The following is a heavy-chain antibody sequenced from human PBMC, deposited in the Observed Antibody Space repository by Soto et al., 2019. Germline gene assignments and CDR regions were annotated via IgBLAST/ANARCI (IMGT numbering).Heavy chain of an antibody. CDR1: GYTFTGYY. Sequence: ASVKVSCKASGYTFTGYYMHWVRQAPGQGLEWMGWINPNSGGTNYAQKFQGWVTMTRDTSISTAYMELSRLRADDTAVYYCARAQRDFDYFDYWGQGTLVTVSS. CDR2: INPNSGGT. J-gene: IGHJ4*02. CDR3: ARAQRDFDYFDY. V-gene: IGHV1-2*04.